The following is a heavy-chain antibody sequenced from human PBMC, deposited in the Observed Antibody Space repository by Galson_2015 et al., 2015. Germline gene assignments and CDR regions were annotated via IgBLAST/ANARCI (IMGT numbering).Heavy chain of an antibody. CDR3: ARAIPGRLWLAGY. Sequence: SLRLSCAASGLTFNSYAMHWVRQAPGKGLEWVAVISYDGSNKYYADSAKGRFTISRDNSKNTLYLQMNSLRAEDTAVYYCARAIPGRLWLAGYWGQGTLVTVSS. J-gene: IGHJ4*02. CDR2: ISYDGSNK. CDR1: GLTFNSYA. D-gene: IGHD3-10*01. V-gene: IGHV3-30-3*01.